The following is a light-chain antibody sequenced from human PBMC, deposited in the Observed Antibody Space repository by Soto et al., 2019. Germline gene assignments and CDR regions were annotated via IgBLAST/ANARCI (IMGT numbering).Light chain of an antibody. CDR3: QQRSNWPPIT. CDR2: DAS. J-gene: IGKJ5*01. V-gene: IGKV3-11*01. CDR1: QSISRT. Sequence: EIVLTQSPDTLSVSPGERATLSCRASQSISRTLAWYQQKSGQPPRLLIYDASNRATGIPARFSGSGSGTDFTLTISSLEPEDFAVYYCQQRSNWPPITFGQGTRLEIK.